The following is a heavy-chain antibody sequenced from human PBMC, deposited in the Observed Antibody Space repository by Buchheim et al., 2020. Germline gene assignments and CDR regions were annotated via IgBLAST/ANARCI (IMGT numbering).Heavy chain of an antibody. J-gene: IGHJ6*02. CDR2: ISGSGGST. D-gene: IGHD2-2*01. CDR1: GFTFSSYA. CDR3: AKRSQYFVVVPADYGMDV. V-gene: IGHV3-23*04. Sequence: EVQLVESGGGLVQPGGSLRLSCAASGFTFSSYAMSWVRQAPGKGLEWVSAISGSGGSTYYADSVKGRFTISRDNSKNMLYLQMNSLRAEDTAVYYCAKRSQYFVVVPADYGMDVWGQGTT.